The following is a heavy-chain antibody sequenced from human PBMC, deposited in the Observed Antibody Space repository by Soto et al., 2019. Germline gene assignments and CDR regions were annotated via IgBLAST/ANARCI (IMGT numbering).Heavy chain of an antibody. CDR2: ISGSGGST. D-gene: IGHD2-2*01. CDR3: AKLPGRRVVPAAMIGDY. CDR1: GFTFSSYA. V-gene: IGHV3-23*01. J-gene: IGHJ4*02. Sequence: EVQLLESGGGLVQPGGSLRLSCAASGFTFSSYAMSWVRQAPGKGLEWVSAISGSGGSTYYADSVKGRFTISRDNSKNTLYLQMNSLRAEDTAVYYCAKLPGRRVVPAAMIGDYWGQGPLVTVSS.